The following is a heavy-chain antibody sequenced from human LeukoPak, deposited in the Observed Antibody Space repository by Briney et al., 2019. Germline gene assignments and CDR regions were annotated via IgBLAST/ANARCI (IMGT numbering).Heavy chain of an antibody. CDR2: IRSKAYGGTT. CDR1: GFTFGDYA. J-gene: IGHJ4*02. Sequence: PGRSLRLSCTASGFTFGDYAMSWFRQAPGKGLEWVGFIRSKAYGGTTEYAASVKGRFTIPRDDSKSIAYLQMNSLKTEDTAVYYCTRDDYGDYKGSDYWGQGTLVTVSS. D-gene: IGHD4-17*01. V-gene: IGHV3-49*03. CDR3: TRDDYGDYKGSDY.